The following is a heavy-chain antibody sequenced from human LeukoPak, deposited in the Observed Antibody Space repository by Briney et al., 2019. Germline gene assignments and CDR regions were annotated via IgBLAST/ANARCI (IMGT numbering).Heavy chain of an antibody. CDR3: ARGAISSWYED. CDR1: GFTVSSSY. D-gene: IGHD6-13*01. Sequence: GGSLRLSCAGSGFTVSSSYMSWVPPAPGKGLEWVSVLYSGGSIFYADSVKGRFTISRDISKNMLYLQMNCLRADDTAVYYCARGAISSWYEDWGQGTLVTVSS. V-gene: IGHV3-66*01. J-gene: IGHJ4*02. CDR2: LYSGGSI.